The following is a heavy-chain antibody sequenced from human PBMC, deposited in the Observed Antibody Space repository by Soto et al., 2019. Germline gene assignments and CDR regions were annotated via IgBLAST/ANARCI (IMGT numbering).Heavy chain of an antibody. J-gene: IGHJ4*02. CDR1: GFMFSDYS. V-gene: IGHV3-48*01. CDR2: ISNRYSII. Sequence: PGGFLRLSCAASGFMFSDYSMNWVRQAPGKGLEWVAYISNRYSIITYADSVKGRFTISTDNAKNSLYLQMNNLKVEDTAVYYCARDENYAFDYWGQGALVTVSS. CDR3: ARDENYAFDY. D-gene: IGHD1-7*01.